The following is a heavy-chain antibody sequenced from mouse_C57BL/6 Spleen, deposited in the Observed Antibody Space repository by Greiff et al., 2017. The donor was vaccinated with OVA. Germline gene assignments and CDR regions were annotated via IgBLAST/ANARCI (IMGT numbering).Heavy chain of an antibody. J-gene: IGHJ4*01. CDR2: IYPGSGST. CDR1: GYTFTSYW. Sequence: VQLQRPGAELVKPGASVKMSCKASGYTFTSYWITWVKQRPGQGLEWIGDIYPGSGSTNYNEKFKSKATLTVDTSSSTAYMQLSSLTSEDSAVYYCARCGTTVYGAMDYWGQGTSVTVSS. V-gene: IGHV1-55*01. CDR3: ARCGTTVYGAMDY. D-gene: IGHD1-1*01.